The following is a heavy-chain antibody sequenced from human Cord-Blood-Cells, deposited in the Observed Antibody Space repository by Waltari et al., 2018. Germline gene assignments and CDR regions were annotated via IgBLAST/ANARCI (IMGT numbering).Heavy chain of an antibody. CDR1: GFTFSSYA. CDR3: ARERIAALYFDY. Sequence: QVQLVESGGGVVQPGRSLRLSCAASGFTFSSYAMPWVRQGPGTGLGWVAVRAYDGSNKYYADSVKGRFTISRDNSKNTLYLQMNSLRAEDTAVYYCARERIAALYFDYWGQGTLVTVSS. V-gene: IGHV3-30-3*01. D-gene: IGHD6-6*01. J-gene: IGHJ4*02. CDR2: RAYDGSNK.